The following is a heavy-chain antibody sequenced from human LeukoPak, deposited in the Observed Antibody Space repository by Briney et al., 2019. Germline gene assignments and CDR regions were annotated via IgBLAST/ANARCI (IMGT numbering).Heavy chain of an antibody. J-gene: IGHJ6*02. CDR1: GGSISSYY. D-gene: IGHD3-22*01. V-gene: IGHV4-4*07. CDR2: IYTSGST. Sequence: SETLSLTCTVSGGSISSYYWSWIRQPAGKGLEWIGRIYTSGSTNYNPSLKSRVTMSVDTSKNQFSLKLSSVTAADTAVYYCARGAYYYDSSGYPYYYSMDVWGQGTTVTVSS. CDR3: ARGAYYYDSSGYPYYYSMDV.